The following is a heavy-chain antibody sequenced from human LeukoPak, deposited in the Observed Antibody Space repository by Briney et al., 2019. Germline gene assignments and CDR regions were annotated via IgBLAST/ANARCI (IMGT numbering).Heavy chain of an antibody. Sequence: GGSLRLSCAASGFTFSSYGVHWVRQAPGKGLDWVAVISYDGSNKYYADSVKGRFTISRDNSKNTLYLQMNSLRAEDTAVYYCAKARGFHYFDYWGQGTLVTVSS. CDR3: AKARGFHYFDY. V-gene: IGHV3-30*18. CDR1: GFTFSSYG. J-gene: IGHJ4*02. CDR2: ISYDGSNK. D-gene: IGHD3-10*01.